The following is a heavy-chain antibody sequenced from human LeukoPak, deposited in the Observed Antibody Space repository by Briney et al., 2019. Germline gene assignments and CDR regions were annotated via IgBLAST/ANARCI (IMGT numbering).Heavy chain of an antibody. CDR3: AELGITMIGGV. D-gene: IGHD3-10*02. Sequence: GGSLRLSCAASGFTFCSYEMNWVRQAPGKGLEGVSYISSSGSTIYYADSVKGRFTISRDNAKNSMYLQINSLRGEDTAVYYCAELGITMIGGVWGKGTTVSISS. V-gene: IGHV3-48*03. J-gene: IGHJ6*04. CDR2: ISSSGSTI. CDR1: GFTFCSYE.